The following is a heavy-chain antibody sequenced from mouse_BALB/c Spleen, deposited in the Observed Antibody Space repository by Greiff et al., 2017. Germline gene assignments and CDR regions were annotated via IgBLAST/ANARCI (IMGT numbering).Heavy chain of an antibody. CDR2: ISDGGSYT. CDR1: GFTFSDYY. D-gene: IGHD2-10*02. V-gene: IGHV5-4*02. J-gene: IGHJ4*01. Sequence: EVKLVESGGGLVKPGGSLKLSCAASGFTFSDYYMYWVRQTPEKRLEWVATISDGGSYTYYPDSVKGRFTISRDNAKNNLYLQMSSLKSEDTAMYYCAREGEYGNSAMDYWGQGTSVTVSS. CDR3: AREGEYGNSAMDY.